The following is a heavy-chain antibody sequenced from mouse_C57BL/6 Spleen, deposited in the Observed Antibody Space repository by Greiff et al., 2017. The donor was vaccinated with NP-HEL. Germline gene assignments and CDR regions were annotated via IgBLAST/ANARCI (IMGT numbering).Heavy chain of an antibody. Sequence: QVQLQQPGAELVRPGSSVKLSCKASGYTFTSYWMHWVKQRPIQGLEWIGNIDPSDSETHYNQKFKDKATLTVDKSSSTAYMQLSSLTSEDSAVYYCARTMITTGSYWYFDVWGTGTTVTVSS. CDR3: ARTMITTGSYWYFDV. CDR1: GYTFTSYW. V-gene: IGHV1-52*01. CDR2: IDPSDSET. J-gene: IGHJ1*03. D-gene: IGHD2-4*01.